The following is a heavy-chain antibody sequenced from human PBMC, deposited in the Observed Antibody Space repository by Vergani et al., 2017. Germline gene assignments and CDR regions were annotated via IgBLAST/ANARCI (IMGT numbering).Heavy chain of an antibody. Sequence: QVQLVQSGAEVKKPGASVKVSCKASGYTFTIYGISWVRQAPGQGLEWMGWISAYNGNTNYAQKLQGRVTMTTDTSTSTAYMELRSLRSDDTAVYYCVRDTPSRYSSSQIDYWGQGTLVTVSS. J-gene: IGHJ4*02. CDR1: GYTFTIYG. CDR2: ISAYNGNT. CDR3: VRDTPSRYSSSQIDY. V-gene: IGHV1-18*01. D-gene: IGHD6-13*01.